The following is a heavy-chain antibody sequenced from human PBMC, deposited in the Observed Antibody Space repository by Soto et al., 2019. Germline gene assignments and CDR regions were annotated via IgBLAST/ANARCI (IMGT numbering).Heavy chain of an antibody. V-gene: IGHV4-39*02. CDR2: IYYSGTT. CDR1: GDSISSSSYY. J-gene: IGHJ4*02. CDR3: ARESEDLTSKFDY. Sequence: KPSETLSLTCTVSGDSISSSSYYWGWIRQPPGKGLEWIGDIYYSGTTHYNPSLKSRVTIFIDTSKNQFSLHLRSVTAADTAVYYCARESEDLTSKFDYWGQGTLVTVSS.